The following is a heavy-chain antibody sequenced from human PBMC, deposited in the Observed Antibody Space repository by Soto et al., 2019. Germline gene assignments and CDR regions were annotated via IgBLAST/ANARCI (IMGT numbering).Heavy chain of an antibody. CDR3: ARGRGAARQGWFDP. J-gene: IGHJ5*02. CDR1: GYTFTSYD. Sequence: QVQLVQSGAEVKKPGASVKVSCKASGYTFTSYDINWVRQATGQGLEWMGRLNPHRGNTGSAQQYQGRVTMTRNTSISTAYMELSSLRSEDTAVYYCARGRGAARQGWFDPWGQGTLVTVSS. V-gene: IGHV1-8*01. CDR2: LNPHRGNT. D-gene: IGHD6-6*01.